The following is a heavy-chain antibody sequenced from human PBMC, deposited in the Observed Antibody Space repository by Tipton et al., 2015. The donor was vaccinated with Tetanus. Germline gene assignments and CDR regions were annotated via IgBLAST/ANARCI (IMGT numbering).Heavy chain of an antibody. CDR1: GGSLSSLL. D-gene: IGHD3-22*01. Sequence: TLSLTCTVSGGSLSSLLWTWTRLSPGKGLEWIGHIDHSGNTNYNPSLRSRVTMSLDTSKNQFSLKVTSVTAADTAVYFCTGDDYYDTSLRDYYGMDVWGPGTTVTVSS. CDR3: TGDDYYDTSLRDYYGMDV. J-gene: IGHJ6*02. CDR2: IDHSGNT. V-gene: IGHV4-59*11.